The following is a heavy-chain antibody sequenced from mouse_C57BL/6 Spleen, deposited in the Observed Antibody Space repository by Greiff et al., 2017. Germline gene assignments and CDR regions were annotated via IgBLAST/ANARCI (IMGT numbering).Heavy chain of an antibody. J-gene: IGHJ4*01. CDR3: ARGGNAMDY. CDR1: GYTFTSYW. CDR2: IHPNSGSA. V-gene: IGHV1-64*01. Sequence: VQLQQPGAELVKPGASVKLSCKASGYTFTSYWMHWVKQRPGQGLEWIGMIHPNSGSANYNEKFKRKATLTVDKSSSTASMQLSRLTSEDSAVYYCARGGNAMDYWGQGTSVTVSS.